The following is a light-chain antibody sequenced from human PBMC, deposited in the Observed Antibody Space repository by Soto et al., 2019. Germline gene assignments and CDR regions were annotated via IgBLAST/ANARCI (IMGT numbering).Light chain of an antibody. CDR2: EGS. V-gene: IGLV2-23*01. J-gene: IGLJ2*01. Sequence: QSALTQPASVSGSPGQSITISCTGTSSDVGSYNLVSWYQHHPGKAPKLMIYEGSKRPSGVSNRFSGSKSGNTASLTISGLQAEDEADYYCCSFGGSSTPVVLGGGTKLTVL. CDR1: SSDVGSYNL. CDR3: CSFGGSSTPVV.